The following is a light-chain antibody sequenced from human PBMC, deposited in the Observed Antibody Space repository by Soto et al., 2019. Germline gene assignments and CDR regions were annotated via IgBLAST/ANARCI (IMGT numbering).Light chain of an antibody. CDR1: SSDVGGYNY. V-gene: IGLV2-8*01. CDR2: EVS. Sequence: QSALTQPPSASGSPGQSVTISCTGTSSDVGGYNYVSWYQQHPGKAPKLMIYEVSKRPSGVPDRFSGSKSGNTASLTVSGLQAEDEADYYCSSYAGSNKYNYVFGTGTKLTVL. J-gene: IGLJ1*01. CDR3: SSYAGSNKYNYV.